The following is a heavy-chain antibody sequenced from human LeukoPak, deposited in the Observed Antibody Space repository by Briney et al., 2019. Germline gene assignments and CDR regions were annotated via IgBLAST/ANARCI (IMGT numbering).Heavy chain of an antibody. Sequence: PSETLSLTCAVFGGSISNYFWSWIRQPPGKGLEWIGYIYYSGSTNYNPSLKSRVTISVDTSKNQFSLKLSSVTAADTAVYYCAREGSGYPFDYWGRGTLVTVSS. CDR1: GGSISNYF. V-gene: IGHV4-59*01. CDR3: AREGSGYPFDY. D-gene: IGHD3-22*01. J-gene: IGHJ4*02. CDR2: IYYSGST.